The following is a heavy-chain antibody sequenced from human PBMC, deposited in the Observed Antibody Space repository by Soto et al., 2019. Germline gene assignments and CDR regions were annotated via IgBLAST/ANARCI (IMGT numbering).Heavy chain of an antibody. J-gene: IGHJ4*02. D-gene: IGHD2-8*01. CDR2: IYYSGST. CDR3: SRSDCTNGVCSPAGFDY. Sequence: QVQLQESGPGLVKPSETLSLTCTVSGGSISSYYWSWIRQPPGKGLEWIGYIYYSGSTNYNPSLKSRVPISVDTSKNQFSLKLSSVAAADTAVYYWSRSDCTNGVCSPAGFDYWGQGTLVTDSS. CDR1: GGSISSYY. V-gene: IGHV4-59*08.